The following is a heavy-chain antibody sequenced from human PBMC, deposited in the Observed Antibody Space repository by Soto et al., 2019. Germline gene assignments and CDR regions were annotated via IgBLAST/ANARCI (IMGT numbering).Heavy chain of an antibody. CDR1: GFTFSSYG. CDR3: AKYRAARQNYYDGMDV. V-gene: IGHV3-30*18. D-gene: IGHD6-6*01. J-gene: IGHJ6*02. CDR2: ISYDGSNK. Sequence: QVQLVESGGGVVQPGRSLRLSCAASGFTFSSYGMHWVRQAPGKGLEWVAVISYDGSNKYYADSVKGRFTISRDNSKNTLYLQINSLRAEDTAVYYCAKYRAARQNYYDGMDVWGQGTTVTVSS.